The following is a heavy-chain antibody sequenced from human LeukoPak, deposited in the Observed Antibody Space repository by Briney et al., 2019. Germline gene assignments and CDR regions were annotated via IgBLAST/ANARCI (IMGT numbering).Heavy chain of an antibody. CDR1: GFTFSSYA. CDR3: AKDQGYYGSGSYKEYFQH. V-gene: IGHV3-30*18. D-gene: IGHD3-10*01. CDR2: ISYDGSNK. Sequence: GGSLRLSCAASGFTFSSYAMSWVRQAPGKGLEWVAVISYDGSNKYYADSVKGRFTISRDNSKNTLYLQMNSLRAEDTAVYYCAKDQGYYGSGSYKEYFQHWGQGTLVTVSS. J-gene: IGHJ1*01.